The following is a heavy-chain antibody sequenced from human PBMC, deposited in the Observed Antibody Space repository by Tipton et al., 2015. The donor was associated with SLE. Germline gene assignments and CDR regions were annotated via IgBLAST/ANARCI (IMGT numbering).Heavy chain of an antibody. CDR3: ARIWGYYDSSVYYPDAFDI. Sequence: TLSLTCTVSGVSMSRGGYYWSWIRQHPGKGLECIGYIYYSGNTHYSPSLKSRVTISVDTSKNQFSLKLSSVTAADTAVYYCARIWGYYDSSVYYPDAFDIWGKGTMVTVSS. V-gene: IGHV4-31*03. J-gene: IGHJ3*02. CDR2: IYYSGNT. D-gene: IGHD3-22*01. CDR1: GVSMSRGGYY.